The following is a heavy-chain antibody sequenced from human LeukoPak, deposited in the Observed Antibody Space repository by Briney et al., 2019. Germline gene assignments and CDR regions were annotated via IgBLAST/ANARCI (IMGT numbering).Heavy chain of an antibody. V-gene: IGHV1-2*02. D-gene: IGHD3-22*01. CDR2: INPNSGGT. Sequence: ASVKVSCKASGYTFTGYNMHWVRQAPGQGLEWMGWINPNSGGTNYAQKFQGRVTMTRDTSISTAYMELSRLRSDDTAVYYCATPYYYDSSGRLAFDIWGQGTMVTVSS. CDR3: ATPYYYDSSGRLAFDI. J-gene: IGHJ3*02. CDR1: GYTFTGYN.